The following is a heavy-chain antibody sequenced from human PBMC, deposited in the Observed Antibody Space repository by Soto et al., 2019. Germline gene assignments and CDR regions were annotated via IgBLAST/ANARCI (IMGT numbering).Heavy chain of an antibody. CDR1: GFTFSSYW. Sequence: GGSLRLSCAASGFTFSSYWMSWVRQAPGKGLEWVANIKQDGSEKYYVDSVEGRFTISRDNAKNSLYLQMNSLRAEDTAVYYCARDTSGYPYYYYYGMDVWGQGTTVTVSS. CDR3: ARDTSGYPYYYYYGMDV. V-gene: IGHV3-7*01. D-gene: IGHD3-22*01. J-gene: IGHJ6*02. CDR2: IKQDGSEK.